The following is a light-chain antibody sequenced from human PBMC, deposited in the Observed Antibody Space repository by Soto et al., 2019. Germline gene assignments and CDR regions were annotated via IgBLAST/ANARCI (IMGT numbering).Light chain of an antibody. CDR2: GAS. CDR3: QQHNNWPLT. J-gene: IGKJ4*01. CDR1: HSVTRY. Sequence: EIVLTQSPGTLSLSPGERATLSCRASHSVTRYVAWYQQKPGQAPRLLVYGASTRATGIPARFSGSGSGTQFTLTISSLQSEDFAVYYCQQHNNWPLTFGGGTKV. V-gene: IGKV3-15*01.